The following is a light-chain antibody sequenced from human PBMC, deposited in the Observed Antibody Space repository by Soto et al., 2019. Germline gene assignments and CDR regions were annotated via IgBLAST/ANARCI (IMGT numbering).Light chain of an antibody. CDR1: QSVSSSY. CDR2: GAS. Sequence: EIVLTQSPGTLSLSPGERATLYCRASQSVSSSYLAWYQQKPGQAPRLLIYGASSRATGIPDRFSGSGSGTDLTLTISRLEPEDFAVYYYQQYGSSPLTVGQGTKVKIK. CDR3: QQYGSSPLT. J-gene: IGKJ1*01. V-gene: IGKV3-20*01.